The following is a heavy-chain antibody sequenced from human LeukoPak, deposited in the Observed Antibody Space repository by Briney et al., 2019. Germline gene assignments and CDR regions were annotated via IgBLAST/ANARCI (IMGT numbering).Heavy chain of an antibody. J-gene: IGHJ4*02. CDR2: IKSKTHGGTN. CDR3: TTDAAYRGGDCSGY. Sequence: GGSRTLSCAAAGFTLSDAWVRWVRQAPGRGLEWVGRIKSKTHGGTNGYAAAVKGRFTISRDTSKNTLYLQMDSLKTEDTAVYYCTTDAAYRGGDCSGYWGQGTLVTVSS. V-gene: IGHV3-15*01. CDR1: GFTLSDAW. D-gene: IGHD2-21*02.